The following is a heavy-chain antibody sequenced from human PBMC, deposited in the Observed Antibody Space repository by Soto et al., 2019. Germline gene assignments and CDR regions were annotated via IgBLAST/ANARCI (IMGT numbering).Heavy chain of an antibody. Sequence: SGTLSLTCTVSGDSMSSYYWSWIRQPPGKGLEWIGYIYYSGSTTYNPSLRSRVTMSVDTSKNQFSLRLSSVTAADTAVYYCARAKSNYQTFDHWGQGSQVTVSS. D-gene: IGHD4-4*01. CDR1: GDSMSSYY. CDR2: IYYSGST. J-gene: IGHJ4*02. CDR3: ARAKSNYQTFDH. V-gene: IGHV4-59*01.